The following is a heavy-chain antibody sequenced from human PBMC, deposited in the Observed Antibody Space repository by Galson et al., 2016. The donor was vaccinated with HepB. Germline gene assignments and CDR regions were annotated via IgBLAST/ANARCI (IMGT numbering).Heavy chain of an antibody. V-gene: IGHV5-51*01. Sequence: QSGAEVKKPGESLKISCKTSGFSFATHWIAWVRQMTGKGLEWMGIIYAGDSETRYSPPFQGQVTISADKSTAVAYLQWNSLKAPDSAMYYCARQRRNYGMDVWGQGTTVTVSS. CDR3: ARQRRNYGMDV. CDR1: GFSFATHW. D-gene: IGHD1-1*01. J-gene: IGHJ6*02. CDR2: IYAGDSET.